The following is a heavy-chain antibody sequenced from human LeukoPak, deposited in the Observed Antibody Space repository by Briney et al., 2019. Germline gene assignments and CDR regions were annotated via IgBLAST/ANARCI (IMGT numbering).Heavy chain of an antibody. V-gene: IGHV3-23*01. CDR1: GVTFISYA. D-gene: IGHD5-12*01. CDR3: AKVDSGYDLRFYY. J-gene: IGHJ4*02. Sequence: GGALRLSCAASGVTFISYAMSGGPQAPGKGVESGSEISVGGGRAYYADSVKGRFTIPRDNYKNTLYLQMNSLRAEDTAVYYCAKVDSGYDLRFYYWGQGTLVTVSS. CDR2: ISVGGGRA.